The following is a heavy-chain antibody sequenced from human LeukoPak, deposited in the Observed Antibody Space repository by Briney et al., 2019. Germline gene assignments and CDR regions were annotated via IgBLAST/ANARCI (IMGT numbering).Heavy chain of an antibody. CDR2: INPSGGST. V-gene: IGHV1-46*01. CDR1: GYTFTSYY. D-gene: IGHD6-13*01. CDR3: ARDLGEGVRYSSSWYFFDY. J-gene: IGHJ4*02. Sequence: VASVKVSCKASGYTFTSYYMHWVRQAPGQGLEWMGIINPSGGSTSYAQKFQGRVTMTRDTSTSTVYMELSSLRSEDTAVYYCARDLGEGVRYSSSWYFFDYWGQGTLVTVSS.